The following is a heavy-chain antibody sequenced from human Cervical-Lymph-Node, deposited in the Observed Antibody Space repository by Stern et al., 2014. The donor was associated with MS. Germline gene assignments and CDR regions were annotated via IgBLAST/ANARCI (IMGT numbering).Heavy chain of an antibody. J-gene: IGHJ6*02. D-gene: IGHD1/OR15-1a*01. CDR2: IRNKASHYGT. V-gene: IGHV3-72*01. Sequence: VQLVESGGGLVQPGGSLRLSCSLRVHLHWVRQAPGKGLEWVGRIRNKASHYGTEYAAAVKGRFTLSRDDSENSLSLQMNSLKTEDTAVYYCVRDNKFYGIDVWGQGTTVTVSS. CDR1: VHLH. CDR3: VRDNKFYGIDV.